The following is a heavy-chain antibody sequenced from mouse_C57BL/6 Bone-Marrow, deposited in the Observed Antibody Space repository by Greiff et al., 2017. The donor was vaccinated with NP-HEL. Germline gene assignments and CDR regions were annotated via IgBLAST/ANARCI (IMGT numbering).Heavy chain of an antibody. J-gene: IGHJ3*01. CDR2: ISSGGSYT. D-gene: IGHD2-4*01. Sequence: EVKVVESGGDLVKPGGSLKLSCAASGFTFSSYGMSWVRQTPDKRLEWVATISSGGSYTYYPDSVKGRFTISRDNAKNTLYLQMSSLKSEDTAMYYCARPGGLRRSWFAYWGQGTLVTVSA. CDR3: ARPGGLRRSWFAY. V-gene: IGHV5-6*01. CDR1: GFTFSSYG.